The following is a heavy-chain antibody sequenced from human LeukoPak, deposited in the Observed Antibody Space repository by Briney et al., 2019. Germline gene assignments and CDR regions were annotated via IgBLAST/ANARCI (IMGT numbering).Heavy chain of an antibody. CDR3: ARLDLYSSSWNSFYGMDV. V-gene: IGHV3-7*04. CDR1: GFTFSSYW. CDR2: IKQDGSET. D-gene: IGHD6-13*01. J-gene: IGHJ6*02. Sequence: GGSLTLSCAASGFTFSSYWMSWVRQAPGKGLEWVANIKQDGSETYYVDSVKGRFTISRDNAKNSLYLQMNSLRAEDTAVYFCARLDLYSSSWNSFYGMDVWGRGNRDTVSS.